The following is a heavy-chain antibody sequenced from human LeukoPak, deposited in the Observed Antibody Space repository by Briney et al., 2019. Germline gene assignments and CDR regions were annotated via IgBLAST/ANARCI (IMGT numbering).Heavy chain of an antibody. Sequence: ASVKVSCKASGYTFTSYGISWVRQAPGQGLEWTGWISAYNGNTNYAQKLQDRVTMTTDTSTSTAYMELRSLRSDDTAVYYCARRASVGRVRRGTMVRGVTSSDYYYYYMDVWGKGTTVTVSS. D-gene: IGHD3-10*01. CDR3: ARRASVGRVRRGTMVRGVTSSDYYYYYMDV. CDR1: GYTFTSYG. V-gene: IGHV1-18*01. J-gene: IGHJ6*03. CDR2: ISAYNGNT.